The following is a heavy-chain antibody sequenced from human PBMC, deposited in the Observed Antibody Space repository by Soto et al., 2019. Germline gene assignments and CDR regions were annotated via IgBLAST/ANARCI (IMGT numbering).Heavy chain of an antibody. D-gene: IGHD3-10*01. Sequence: PGGSLRLSCAAPGFTFSDYYMSWIRQAPGKGLEWVSYISSSSSYTNYADSVKGRFTISRDNAKNSLYLQMNSLRAEDTAVYYCARERATMVRGVRAPYGMDVWGQGTTVTVSS. V-gene: IGHV3-11*06. CDR2: ISSSSSYT. CDR1: GFTFSDYY. CDR3: ARERATMVRGVRAPYGMDV. J-gene: IGHJ6*02.